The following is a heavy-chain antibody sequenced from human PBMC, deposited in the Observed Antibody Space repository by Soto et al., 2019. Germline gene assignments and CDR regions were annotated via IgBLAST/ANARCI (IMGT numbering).Heavy chain of an antibody. J-gene: IGHJ6*02. D-gene: IGHD1-1*01. Sequence: EVQLVQSGAEVKKPGESLRISCKGSGYSFTSYWISWVRQMPGKGLEWMGRIDPSDSYTNYSPSFQGHVTISADKSISTAYLQWSSLKASDTAXXXXXXXXXXXXVPTSGMDVWGQGPTVTVSS. CDR1: GYSFTSYW. CDR3: XXXXXXXXVPTSGMDV. V-gene: IGHV5-10-1*01. CDR2: IDPSDSYT.